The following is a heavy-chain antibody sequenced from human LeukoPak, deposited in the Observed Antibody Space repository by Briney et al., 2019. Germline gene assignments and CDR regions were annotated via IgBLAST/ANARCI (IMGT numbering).Heavy chain of an antibody. CDR1: GVSISSYY. J-gene: IGHJ4*02. CDR3: ARVPSLRKFDS. V-gene: IGHV4-59*01. Sequence: SETLSLTCTVSGVSISSYYWSWIRQPPGKGLEWIGYIYYSGSTNYNSSLKSRIIISVDTSKNQFSLKLSSVTAADTAVYYCARVPSLRKFDSWGQGTLVTVSS. CDR2: IYYSGST.